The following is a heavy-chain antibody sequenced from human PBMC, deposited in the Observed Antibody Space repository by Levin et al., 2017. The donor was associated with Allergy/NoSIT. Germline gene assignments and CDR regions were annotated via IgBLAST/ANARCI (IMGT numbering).Heavy chain of an antibody. J-gene: IGHJ4*02. Sequence: GESLKISCAASGFTFSNYGMHWVRQAPGKGLEWVAAISNDGSNKYYADSVKGRFTISRDNSKNTLYLQMNSLRPEDTAVYYCAKDSASCSSNSATYGMEVWGQGTLVTVSS. CDR2: ISNDGSNK. CDR1: GFTFSNYG. CDR3: AKDSASCSSNSATYGMEV. D-gene: IGHD2-2*01. V-gene: IGHV3-30*18.